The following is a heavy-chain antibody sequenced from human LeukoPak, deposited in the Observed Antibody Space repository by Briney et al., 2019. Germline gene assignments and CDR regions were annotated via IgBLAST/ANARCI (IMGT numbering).Heavy chain of an antibody. CDR3: ARRLDTAMVYNWFDP. Sequence: SVKVFCKASGGTFSSYSISWVRQAPGQGLEWMGGIISIFGTANYAQKSQHGVAITADESTSTAYMELSSLRTEDTAVYYCARRLDTAMVYNWFDPWGQGTLVTVSS. CDR1: GGTFSSYS. J-gene: IGHJ5*02. D-gene: IGHD5-18*01. V-gene: IGHV1-69*13. CDR2: IISIFGTA.